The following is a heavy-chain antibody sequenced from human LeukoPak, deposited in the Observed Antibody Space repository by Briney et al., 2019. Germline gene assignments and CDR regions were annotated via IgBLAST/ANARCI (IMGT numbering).Heavy chain of an antibody. CDR2: IYHSGST. Sequence: PETLSLTCAVSGGSISSSNWWSWVRQPPGKGLEWIGEIYHSGSTNYNPSLKSRVTISVDRSKNQFSLKLSSVTAADTAVYYCARDLGYCSGGSCYSAYWGQGTLVTVSS. CDR1: GGSISSSNW. V-gene: IGHV4-4*03. CDR3: ARDLGYCSGGSCYSAY. J-gene: IGHJ4*02. D-gene: IGHD2-15*01.